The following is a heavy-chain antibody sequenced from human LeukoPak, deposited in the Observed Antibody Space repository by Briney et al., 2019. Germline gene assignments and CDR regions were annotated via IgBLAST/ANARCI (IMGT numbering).Heavy chain of an antibody. J-gene: IGHJ4*02. CDR1: GGSISSYD. D-gene: IGHD4-23*01. V-gene: IGHV4-4*07. CDR3: PRVYQDSGISSGYFDY. Sequence: SHTLSITRTVSGGSISSYDWSWIRHPAGKGLDLIRRNYSSAGTSYNLSLKIRVTMSVGTSRTQVSLKLSTATSAYPSLNYCPRVYQDSGISSGYFDYWGQGTLVTVSS. CDR2: NYSSAGT.